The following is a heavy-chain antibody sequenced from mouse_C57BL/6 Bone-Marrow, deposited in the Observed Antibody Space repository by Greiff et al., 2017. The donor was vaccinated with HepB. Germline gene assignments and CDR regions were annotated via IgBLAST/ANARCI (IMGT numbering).Heavy chain of an antibody. CDR2: IYPENGDT. CDR3: TTDYGSSFYFDY. V-gene: IGHV14-4*01. CDR1: GFNIKDDY. J-gene: IGHJ2*01. Sequence: VQLQQSGAELVRPGASVKLSCTASGFNIKDDYMHWVKQRPEQGLEWIGWIYPENGDTEYASKFQGKATITADTSSNTAYLQLSSLTSEDTAVYYCTTDYGSSFYFDYWGQGTTLTVSS. D-gene: IGHD1-1*01.